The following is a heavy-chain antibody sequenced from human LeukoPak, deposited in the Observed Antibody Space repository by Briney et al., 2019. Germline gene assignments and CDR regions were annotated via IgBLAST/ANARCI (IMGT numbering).Heavy chain of an antibody. CDR1: GFTFSSYS. Sequence: GGSLRLSCAASGFTFSSYSMNWVRQAPGKGLEWVSSISSSSSYIYYADSVKGRFTISRDNAKNSLYLQMNSLRAEDTAVYYCAKPDYDSSGYYYGTQPFDYWGQGTLVTVSS. D-gene: IGHD3-22*01. J-gene: IGHJ4*02. V-gene: IGHV3-21*04. CDR2: ISSSSSYI. CDR3: AKPDYDSSGYYYGTQPFDY.